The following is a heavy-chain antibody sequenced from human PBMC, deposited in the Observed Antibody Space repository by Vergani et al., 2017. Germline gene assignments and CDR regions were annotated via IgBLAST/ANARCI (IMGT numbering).Heavy chain of an antibody. D-gene: IGHD3-3*01. CDR1: GFTFDDYA. V-gene: IGHV3-43*02. Sequence: EVQLVESGGGVVQPGGSLRLSCAASGFTFDDYAMHWVRQAPGKGLEWVSLISGDGGSTYYADSVKGRFTISRDNSKNSLYLQMNSLRTEDTALYYCAKGSPEEPFWSGYPSPPYYYYMDVWGKGTTVTVSS. CDR2: ISGDGGST. J-gene: IGHJ6*03. CDR3: AKGSPEEPFWSGYPSPPYYYYMDV.